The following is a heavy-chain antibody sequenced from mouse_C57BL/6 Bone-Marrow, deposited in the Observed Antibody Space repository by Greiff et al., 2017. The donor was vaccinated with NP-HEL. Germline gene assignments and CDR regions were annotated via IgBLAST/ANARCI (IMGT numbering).Heavy chain of an antibody. Sequence: EVQLQQSGPELVKPGASVKISCKASGYTFTDYYMNWVKQSHGKSLEWIGDINPNNGGTSYNQKFKGKATLTVDKSSSTDYMELRSLTSEDSAVYYCARYSYYFDYWGQGTTLTVSS. CDR1: GYTFTDYY. J-gene: IGHJ2*01. V-gene: IGHV1-26*01. CDR3: ARYSYYFDY. CDR2: INPNNGGT.